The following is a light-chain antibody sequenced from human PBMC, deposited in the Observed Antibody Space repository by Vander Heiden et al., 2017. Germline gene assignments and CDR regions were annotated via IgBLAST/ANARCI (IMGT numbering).Light chain of an antibody. CDR2: VDN. V-gene: IGLV1-40*01. J-gene: IGLJ3*02. CDR1: TSNIGAGYD. Sequence: ISCTVITSNIGAGYDVHWYQQLPARAPKLLIYVDNNRPSGVPDRFSGCRSGTSASLAISGLQAEDEADYYCQSYDNSLRGWVFGGGTKLTVL. CDR3: QSYDNSLRGWV.